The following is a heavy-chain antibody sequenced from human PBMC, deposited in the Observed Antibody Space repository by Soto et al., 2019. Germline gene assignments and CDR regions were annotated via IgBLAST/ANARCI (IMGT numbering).Heavy chain of an antibody. Sequence: GALRLSCAASGFTFSDYYMSWIRQAPGKGLQWVSHITSSGTIYYADSVKGRFTISRDNAKNSLYLHMNSLRAEDTAVYYCARLKVNMIEVVPDYWGQGTLVTVSS. CDR2: ITSSGTI. J-gene: IGHJ4*02. V-gene: IGHV3-11*01. D-gene: IGHD3-22*01. CDR3: ARLKVNMIEVVPDY. CDR1: GFTFSDYY.